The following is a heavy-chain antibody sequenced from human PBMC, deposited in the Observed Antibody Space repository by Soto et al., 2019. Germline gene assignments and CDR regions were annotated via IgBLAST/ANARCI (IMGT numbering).Heavy chain of an antibody. CDR3: ARQIYDSDTGPNFQYYFDS. Sequence: GESLKVSCKGSGYNFDNYWIGWVRQMPGKGLEWIGIIDPSDSHTKYSPSFRGQVTMSVDKSMTTVYLQWSSLKASDNAMYYCARQIYDSDTGPNFQYYFDSWGQGTPVTVPS. CDR2: IDPSDSHT. D-gene: IGHD3-22*01. J-gene: IGHJ4*02. CDR1: GYNFDNYW. V-gene: IGHV5-51*01.